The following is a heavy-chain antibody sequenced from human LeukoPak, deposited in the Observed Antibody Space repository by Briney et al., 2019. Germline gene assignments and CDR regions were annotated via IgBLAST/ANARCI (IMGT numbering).Heavy chain of an antibody. V-gene: IGHV3-21*01. J-gene: IGHJ4*02. CDR1: GFTFNTYT. D-gene: IGHD2-2*01. CDR2: ITSSSSYI. Sequence: GGSLRLSCAVSGFTFNTYTMSWVRQAPGKGLEWVSSITSSSSYIFYADSVKGRFTISRDNAKNSLFLQMNSLRAEDTAVYYCVRDSPYCTSSDCYLDYWGQGTLVTVSS. CDR3: VRDSPYCTSSDCYLDY.